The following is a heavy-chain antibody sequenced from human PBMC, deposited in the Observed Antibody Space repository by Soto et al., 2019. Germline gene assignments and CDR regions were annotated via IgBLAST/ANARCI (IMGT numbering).Heavy chain of an antibody. Sequence: GGSLRLSCAASGFTFANYSMTWVRQAPGKGLEWVSAIHGSGVNTYYADSVKGRFTISRDNSKNTLFLQMNSLRAVDTAVYYCAKDPNGDYVGAFDFWGPGTMVTVSS. D-gene: IGHD4-17*01. J-gene: IGHJ3*01. CDR2: IHGSGVNT. V-gene: IGHV3-23*01. CDR3: AKDPNGDYVGAFDF. CDR1: GFTFANYS.